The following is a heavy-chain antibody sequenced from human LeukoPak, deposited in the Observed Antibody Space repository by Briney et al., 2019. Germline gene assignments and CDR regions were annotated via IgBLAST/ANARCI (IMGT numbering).Heavy chain of an antibody. CDR3: VRQPPGVYDTTQNWFDP. J-gene: IGHJ5*02. CDR1: GSSFPSYW. V-gene: IGHV5-10-1*01. D-gene: IGHD3-22*01. CDR2: IAPSDSYT. Sequence: GESLKLSCKVSGSSFPSYWITWVRQVPGKGLEWMGRIAPSDSYTNYNPSFEGHVSMSVEKSITTVYLQWSSLKASDTAMYYCVRQPPGVYDTTQNWFDPWGQGTLVTVSS.